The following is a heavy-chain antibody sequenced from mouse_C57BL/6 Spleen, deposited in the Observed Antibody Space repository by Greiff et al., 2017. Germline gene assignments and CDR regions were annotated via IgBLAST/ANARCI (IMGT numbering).Heavy chain of an antibody. D-gene: IGHD4-1*02. V-gene: IGHV1-64*01. J-gene: IGHJ4*01. CDR1: GYTFTSYW. Sequence: VPLQQPGAELVKPGASVKLSCKASGYTFTSYWMHWVKQRPGQGLEWIGMIHPNSGSTNYNEKFKSKATLTVDKSSSTAYMQLSSLTSEDSAVYYCARATPSYAMDYWGQGTSVTVSS. CDR2: IHPNSGST. CDR3: ARATPSYAMDY.